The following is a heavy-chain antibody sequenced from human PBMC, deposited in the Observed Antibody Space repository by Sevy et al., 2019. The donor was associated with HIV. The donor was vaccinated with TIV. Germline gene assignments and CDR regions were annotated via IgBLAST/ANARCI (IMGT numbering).Heavy chain of an antibody. CDR3: AREGCTKPHDY. CDR1: GFTFSKYS. V-gene: IGHV3-23*01. Sequence: GGSLRLSCAASGFTFSKYSMSWVRQPPGQGLEWVSTLSFGCGEINYADSVKGRFTISRDNSKSSVYLQMYNLRPGDAAVYYCAREGCTKPHDYWGQGTLVTVSS. J-gene: IGHJ4*02. D-gene: IGHD2-8*01. CDR2: LSFGCGEI.